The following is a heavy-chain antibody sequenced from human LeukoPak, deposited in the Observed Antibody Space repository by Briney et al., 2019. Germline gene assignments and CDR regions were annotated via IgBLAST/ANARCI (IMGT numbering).Heavy chain of an antibody. CDR3: VEGIFDY. CDR2: ISGSGHTT. Sequence: PGASLRLSCAASGVSGVTFSNCALNWVRQAPGKGLEWVSDISGSGHTTNYADSVKGRFSISRDNSKTTLYLQMSSLRVEDTAVYYCVEGIFDYWGQGTLVTVSS. D-gene: IGHD3-10*01. CDR1: GVSGVTFSNCA. V-gene: IGHV3-23*01. J-gene: IGHJ4*02.